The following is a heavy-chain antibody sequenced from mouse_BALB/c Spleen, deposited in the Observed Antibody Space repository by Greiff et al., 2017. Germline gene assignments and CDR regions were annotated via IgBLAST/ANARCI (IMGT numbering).Heavy chain of an antibody. Sequence: DVKLQESGPGLVKPSQSLSLTCTVTGYSITSDYAWNWIRQFPGNKLEWMGYISYSGSTSYNPSLKSRISITRDTSKNQFFLQLNSVTTEDTATYYCARAYYRYDVGAMDYWGQGTSVTVSS. CDR2: ISYSGST. V-gene: IGHV3-2*02. CDR1: GYSITSDYA. CDR3: ARAYYRYDVGAMDY. J-gene: IGHJ4*01. D-gene: IGHD2-14*01.